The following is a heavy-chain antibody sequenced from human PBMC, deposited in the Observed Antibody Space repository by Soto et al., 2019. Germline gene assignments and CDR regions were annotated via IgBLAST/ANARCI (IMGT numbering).Heavy chain of an antibody. D-gene: IGHD6-19*01. J-gene: IGHJ4*02. V-gene: IGHV2-5*01. CDR3: AHRPSGWFLFDY. Sequence: QITLKESGPTLVKPTQTLTLTCTFSGFSLSTSVVGVGWLRQSPGKALQWLALIYWNGDKRYNPSLKTRLTITKDTSKNQVVLTLTNMDPVDTATYYCAHRPSGWFLFDYWGQGTLVTVSS. CDR2: IYWNGDK. CDR1: GFSLSTSVVG.